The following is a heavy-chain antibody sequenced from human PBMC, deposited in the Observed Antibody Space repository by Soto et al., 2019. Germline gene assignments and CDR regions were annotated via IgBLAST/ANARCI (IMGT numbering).Heavy chain of an antibody. D-gene: IGHD6-19*01. Sequence: QVQLVQSGAEVKKPGSSVKVSCKASGGTLSSYAISWVRQAPGQGLEWMGGIIPIFGTAHYAQKFQGRVTIAADESTSTAYMELSSLRSEDTGVYYCASSGVAVAGTPIREAFDICGKWTMVTVSS. J-gene: IGHJ3*02. CDR3: ASSGVAVAGTPIREAFDI. CDR1: GGTLSSYA. V-gene: IGHV1-69*01. CDR2: IIPIFGTA.